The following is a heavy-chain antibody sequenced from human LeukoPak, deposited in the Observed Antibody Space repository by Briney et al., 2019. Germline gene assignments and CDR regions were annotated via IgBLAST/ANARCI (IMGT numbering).Heavy chain of an antibody. D-gene: IGHD1-26*01. CDR2: IYYSGST. V-gene: IGHV4-59*01. CDR3: AREYSGSQPDAFDI. Sequence: PSETLSLTCTVSGGSISSYYWSWIRQPPGKGLEWIGYIYYSGSTNYNPSLKSRVTISVDTSKNQFSLKLSSVTAADTAVYYCAREYSGSQPDAFDIWGQGTMVTVSS. CDR1: GGSISSYY. J-gene: IGHJ3*02.